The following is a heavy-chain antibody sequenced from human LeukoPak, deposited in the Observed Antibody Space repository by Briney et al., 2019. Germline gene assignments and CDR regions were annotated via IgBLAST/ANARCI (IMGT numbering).Heavy chain of an antibody. D-gene: IGHD6-19*01. CDR1: GGTFSSYA. CDR3: ARDVTVAGTFTRQNYYYYYTDV. J-gene: IGHJ6*03. CDR2: IIPIFGTA. V-gene: IGHV1-69*05. Sequence: SVKVSCKASGGTFSSYAISWVRQAPGQGLEWMGRIIPIFGTANYAQKFQGRVTITTDESTSTAYMELSSLRSEDTAVYYCARDVTVAGTFTRQNYYYYYTDVWGKGTTVTVSS.